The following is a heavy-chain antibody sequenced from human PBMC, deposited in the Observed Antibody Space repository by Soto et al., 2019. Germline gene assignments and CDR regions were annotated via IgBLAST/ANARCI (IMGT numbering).Heavy chain of an antibody. CDR3: VARTSSWLVY. D-gene: IGHD6-13*01. J-gene: IGHJ4*02. Sequence: PGGSLRLSCTGSGFTFGNYWMSWVRQAPGKGLEWVANIKPDGSDKYYADSVKGRFTISRDNSKNTLYLQMNSLRAEDTAVYYCVARTSSWLVYWGQGTLVTVSS. V-gene: IGHV3-7*02. CDR2: IKPDGSDK. CDR1: GFTFGNYW.